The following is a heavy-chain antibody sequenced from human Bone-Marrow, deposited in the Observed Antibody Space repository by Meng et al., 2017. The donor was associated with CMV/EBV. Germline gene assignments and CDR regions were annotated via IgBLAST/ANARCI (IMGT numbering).Heavy chain of an antibody. J-gene: IGHJ4*02. V-gene: IGHV3-21*01. CDR3: ARDRGRSSSPVEGY. CDR2: ISSSSSYI. CDR1: GFTFSSYS. D-gene: IGHD6-13*01. Sequence: GGSLRLSCAASGFTFSSYSMNWVRQAPGKGLEWVSSISSSSSYIYYADSVKGRFTISRDNDKNSLYLQMNSLRAEDAAVYYCARDRGRSSSPVEGYWGQGTLVTVSS.